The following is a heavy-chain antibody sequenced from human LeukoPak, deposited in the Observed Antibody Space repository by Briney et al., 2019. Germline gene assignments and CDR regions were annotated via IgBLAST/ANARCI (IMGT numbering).Heavy chain of an antibody. CDR1: GFTFSSYW. D-gene: IGHD6-19*01. CDR3: ARVDSSGWYSP. V-gene: IGHV3-74*01. CDR2: INSDGSST. Sequence: PGGSLRLSCAASGFTFSSYWMHWVRQAPGKGLVWVSRINSDGSSTSYADSVKGRFTISRDNAKNTLYLQMNSLRVEDTAVYYCARVDSSGWYSPWGQGTLVTVSS. J-gene: IGHJ5*02.